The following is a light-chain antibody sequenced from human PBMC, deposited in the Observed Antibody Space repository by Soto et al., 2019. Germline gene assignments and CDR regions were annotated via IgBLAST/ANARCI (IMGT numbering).Light chain of an antibody. CDR3: QQYRT. J-gene: IGKJ1*01. CDR1: QSISSY. Sequence: DIQMTQSPSTLSASVGDRVTMTCRASQSISSYLNWYQQKPGKAPKLLIYKASTLKSGVPSRFSGSGSGTEFTLTISSLQPDDFATYYCQQYRTFGQGTKVGIK. V-gene: IGKV1-5*03. CDR2: KAS.